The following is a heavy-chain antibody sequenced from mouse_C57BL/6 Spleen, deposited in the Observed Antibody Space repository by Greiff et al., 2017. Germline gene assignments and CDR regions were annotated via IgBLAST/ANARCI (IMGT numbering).Heavy chain of an antibody. V-gene: IGHV1-69*01. Sequence: QVQLQQPGAELVMPGASVKLSCKASGYTFTSYWMHWVKQRPGQGLEWIGEIDPSDSYTNYNQKFKGKSTLTVDKSSSTAYMQLSSLTSDDSAVYYCARGDPLMDYWGQGTSVTVSS. D-gene: IGHD3-3*01. CDR1: GYTFTSYW. CDR3: ARGDPLMDY. CDR2: IDPSDSYT. J-gene: IGHJ4*01.